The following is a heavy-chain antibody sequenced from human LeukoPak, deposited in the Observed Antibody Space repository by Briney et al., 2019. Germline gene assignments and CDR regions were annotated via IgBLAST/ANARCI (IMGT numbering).Heavy chain of an antibody. D-gene: IGHD3-10*01. Sequence: GGSLRLSCSASQFTFSYCGMTWVRQAPGKGLEWVSGISSSGEYTYYADSVKGRFTISRDNSKNTLYLQLNSLRVEDTAVYYCAKEIYAYGSRGFDYWGQGTLVTVSS. CDR1: QFTFSYCG. CDR3: AKEIYAYGSRGFDY. J-gene: IGHJ4*02. CDR2: ISSSGEYT. V-gene: IGHV3-23*01.